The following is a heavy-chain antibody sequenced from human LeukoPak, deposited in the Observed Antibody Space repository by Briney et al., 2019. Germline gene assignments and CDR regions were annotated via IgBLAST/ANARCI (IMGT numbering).Heavy chain of an antibody. CDR2: ISWNSGSI. CDR1: GFTFDDYA. V-gene: IGHV3-9*03. D-gene: IGHD3-3*01. J-gene: IGHJ4*02. Sequence: GRSLRLSCAASGFTFDDYAMHWVRQAPGKGLEWVSGISWNSGSIGYADSVKGRFTISRDNAKNSLYLQMNSLRAEDMALYYCAKAWHYDFWSGAIDYWGQGTLVTVSS. CDR3: AKAWHYDFWSGAIDY.